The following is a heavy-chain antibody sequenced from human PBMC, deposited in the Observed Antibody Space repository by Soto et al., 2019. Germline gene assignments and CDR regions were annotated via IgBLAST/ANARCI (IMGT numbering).Heavy chain of an antibody. Sequence: QVQLVESGGGVAQPGRSLTLSCAASGFTFSRSGMHWVRQAPGKGLEWVAGTWSDGSNKYYADSVKGRFTISRDNSKNTLYLQMSSLSPDDTAVYYCARVSGSGWYFDSWGQGVLVTVAS. CDR1: GFTFSRSG. J-gene: IGHJ4*02. D-gene: IGHD6-19*01. V-gene: IGHV3-33*01. CDR2: TWSDGSNK. CDR3: ARVSGSGWYFDS.